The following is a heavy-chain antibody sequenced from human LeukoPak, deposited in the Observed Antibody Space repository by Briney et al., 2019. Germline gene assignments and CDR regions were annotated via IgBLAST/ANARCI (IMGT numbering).Heavy chain of an antibody. CDR1: GGSISSSSYY. J-gene: IGHJ4*02. D-gene: IGHD6-19*01. CDR3: ARDEYSGGWAFDY. CDR2: IYYSGST. V-gene: IGHV4-39*07. Sequence: SETLSLTCTVSGGSISSSSYYWGWIRQPPGKGLEWIGSIYYSGSTYYNPSLKSRVTISVDTSKNQFSLKLSSVTAADTAVYYCARDEYSGGWAFDYWGQGTLVTVSS.